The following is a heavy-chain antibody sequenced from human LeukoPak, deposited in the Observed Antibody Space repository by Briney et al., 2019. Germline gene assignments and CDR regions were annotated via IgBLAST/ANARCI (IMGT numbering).Heavy chain of an antibody. CDR1: GFTFSSYA. CDR2: ISGSGGST. V-gene: IGHV3-23*01. J-gene: IGHJ4*02. D-gene: IGHD6-19*01. CDR3: AGVGIAVAGSWDY. Sequence: GGSLRLSCAASGFTFSSYAMGWVRQAPGKGLEWVSAISGSGGSTYYADSVKGRFTITRDNSKNTLYLQMNSLRAEDTAVYYCAGVGIAVAGSWDYWGQGTLVTVSS.